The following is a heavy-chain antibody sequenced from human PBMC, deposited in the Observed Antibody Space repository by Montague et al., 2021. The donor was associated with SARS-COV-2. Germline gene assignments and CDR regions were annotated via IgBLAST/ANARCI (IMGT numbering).Heavy chain of an antibody. CDR1: GFAFSSSW. V-gene: IGHV3-7*01. Sequence: SLRLSCAASGFAFSSSWMSWVRQSPGKGLEWVAIMKYDGSEKCYFDSVXGRFTISRDNARRSVFLQLNSLIATDTAVYFCARDPNSSGGNMGSFWGRGTLGVVSS. CDR2: MKYDGSEK. D-gene: IGHD6-19*01. CDR3: ARDPNSSGGNMGSF. J-gene: IGHJ4*01.